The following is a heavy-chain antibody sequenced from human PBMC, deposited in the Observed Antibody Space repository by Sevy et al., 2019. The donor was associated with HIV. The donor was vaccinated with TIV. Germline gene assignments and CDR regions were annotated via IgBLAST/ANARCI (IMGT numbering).Heavy chain of an antibody. J-gene: IGHJ4*02. CDR2: IRSKGNSYAT. CDR3: TRGGARDSSSWYDYFDY. Sequence: GGSQRLSCAASGFTFSGSAMQWVRQASGKGLEWVGRIRSKGNSYATAYAASVKGRFTISRDDSKNTVYLQMNSLKTEDTAVYYCTRGGARDSSSWYDYFDYWGQGTLVTVSS. V-gene: IGHV3-73*01. CDR1: GFTFSGSA. D-gene: IGHD6-13*01.